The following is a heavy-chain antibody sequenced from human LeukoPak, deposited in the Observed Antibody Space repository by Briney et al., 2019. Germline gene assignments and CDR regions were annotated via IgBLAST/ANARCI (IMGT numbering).Heavy chain of an antibody. J-gene: IGHJ4*02. V-gene: IGHV3-48*01. Sequence: GGSLRLSCAASGFTFSSYSMNWVRQAPGKGLEGGSYISSSSSTIYYADSVKGRFTISRDNAKNSLYLQMNSLRAEDTAVYYCAGQGYSGSYYLDYWGQGTLVTVSS. CDR3: AGQGYSGSYYLDY. CDR2: ISSSSSTI. CDR1: GFTFSSYS. D-gene: IGHD1-26*01.